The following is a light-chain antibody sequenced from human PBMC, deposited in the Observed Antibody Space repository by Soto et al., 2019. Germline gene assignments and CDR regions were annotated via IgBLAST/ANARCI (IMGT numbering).Light chain of an antibody. J-gene: IGKJ4*01. Sequence: DIQMTQSPSSVSASVGDRVTITCRASQSVRSYLNWYQQKPGQAPKLLIYVASNLQSGVPSRFSGSGSGTDFTLTISSLQPEDFAIYYCQQSYSIPLTFGGGTKVEIK. CDR3: QQSYSIPLT. V-gene: IGKV1-39*01. CDR1: QSVRSY. CDR2: VAS.